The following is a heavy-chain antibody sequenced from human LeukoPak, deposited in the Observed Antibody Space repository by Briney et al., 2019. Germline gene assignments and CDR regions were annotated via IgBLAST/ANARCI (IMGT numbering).Heavy chain of an antibody. CDR3: ATDHYDFWSGYHHAFDT. J-gene: IGHJ3*02. CDR2: INPNSGGT. D-gene: IGHD3-3*01. CDR1: GYTFTGYY. V-gene: IGHV1-2*02. Sequence: ASVKVSCKASGYTFTGYYMHWVRQAPGQGLEWMGWINPNSGGTNYAQKFQGRVTMTRDTSISTAYMELSRLRSDDTAVYYCATDHYDFWSGYHHAFDTWGQGTMVTVSS.